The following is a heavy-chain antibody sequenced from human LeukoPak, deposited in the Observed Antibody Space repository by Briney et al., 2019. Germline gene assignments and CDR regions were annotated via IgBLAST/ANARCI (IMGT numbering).Heavy chain of an antibody. V-gene: IGHV1-18*01. Sequence: ASVKVSCKASGYTFTSYGISWVRQAPGQGLEWMGWISAYNGNTNYAQKLQGRVTMTTDTSTSTAYMELRSLRSDDTAVYYCAVDYYDSSGYYNTDYWGQGTLVTVSS. J-gene: IGHJ4*02. D-gene: IGHD3-22*01. CDR3: AVDYYDSSGYYNTDY. CDR1: GYTFTSYG. CDR2: ISAYNGNT.